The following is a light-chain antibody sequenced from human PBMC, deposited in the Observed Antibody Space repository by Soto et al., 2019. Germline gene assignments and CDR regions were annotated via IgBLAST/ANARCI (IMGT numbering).Light chain of an antibody. V-gene: IGKV3-20*01. CDR3: QQYGSSPLT. CDR2: GAS. CDR1: QSVSSSY. J-gene: IGKJ3*01. Sequence: EIVLTQSPGTLSLSPGERATLSCRASQSVSSSYLAWYQQKPGQAPRLLIYGASSRATGIPDRFSGSGSGTDFPLTISRLEPEDFAVYYCQQYGSSPLTFGPGTKVYIK.